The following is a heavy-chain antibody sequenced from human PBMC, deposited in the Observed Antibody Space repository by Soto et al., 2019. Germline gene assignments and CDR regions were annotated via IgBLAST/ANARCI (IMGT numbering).Heavy chain of an antibody. J-gene: IGHJ3*02. V-gene: IGHV3-74*01. Sequence: GGSLRLSCAASGFTFSNHWMYWVRQAPGKGLVWVSRINSDGSSTNYADSVKGRFTVSRDNGRNTLYLQMNTLRAEDTAVYYCARGGWAEPYYTSGTPTKGFDIWGQGTMVTVSS. CDR3: ARGGWAEPYYTSGTPTKGFDI. CDR2: INSDGSST. CDR1: GFTFSNHW. D-gene: IGHD3-10*01.